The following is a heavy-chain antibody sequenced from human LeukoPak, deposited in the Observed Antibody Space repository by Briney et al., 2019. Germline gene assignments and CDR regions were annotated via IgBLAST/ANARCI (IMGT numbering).Heavy chain of an antibody. CDR1: GFTFDDYG. V-gene: IGHV3-20*04. J-gene: IGHJ4*02. CDR2: INWNGGST. CDR3: ARVGGYEDFDY. Sequence: GGSLRLSCAASGFTFDDYGMSWVRQAPGKGLEWVAGINWNGGSTGYADSVKGRFTISRDNAKNSLYLQMNSLRAEDTALYYCARVGGYEDFDYWGQGTLVTVSS. D-gene: IGHD5-12*01.